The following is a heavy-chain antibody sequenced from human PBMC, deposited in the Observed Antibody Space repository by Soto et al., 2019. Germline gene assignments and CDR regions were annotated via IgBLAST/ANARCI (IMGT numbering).Heavy chain of an antibody. V-gene: IGHV1-2*02. CDR3: AREEDDFWSGYGMDV. D-gene: IGHD3-3*01. CDR2: ISPNRGGT. J-gene: IGHJ6*02. CDR1: GYTFTGYY. Sequence: QVQLVQSGAEVKKPGASMKVSCKASGYTFTGYYLHWVRQAPGQGLEWMGWISPNRGGTNYAQKFQGRVTMTRDTSISPAYMELSRLRSDDTAMYYCAREEDDFWSGYGMDVWGQGTTVTVSS.